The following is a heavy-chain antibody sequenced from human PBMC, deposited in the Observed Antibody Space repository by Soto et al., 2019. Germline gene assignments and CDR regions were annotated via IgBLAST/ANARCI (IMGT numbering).Heavy chain of an antibody. J-gene: IGHJ5*02. CDR3: TRGPPRVQWFDP. Sequence: DTLSLTCTVSGGAVSSGTYYWSWIRQPPGKGLEWIGHIYFTGSTNYNPSLKSRVTMSLDTSRNQFSLKLSSVTAADTAVYYCTRGPPRVQWFDPWGLGTLVTVYS. CDR1: GGAVSSGTYY. V-gene: IGHV4-61*01. CDR2: IYFTGST.